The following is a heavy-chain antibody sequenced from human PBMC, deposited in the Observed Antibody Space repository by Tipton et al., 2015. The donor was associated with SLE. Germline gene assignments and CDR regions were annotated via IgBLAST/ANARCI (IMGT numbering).Heavy chain of an antibody. CDR2: ISGSGGST. D-gene: IGHD2-21*02. V-gene: IGHV3-23*01. CDR1: GFTFSNNW. J-gene: IGHJ4*02. Sequence: SLRLSCAVSGFTFSNNWMAWVRQAPGKGLEWVSAISGSGGSTYYADSVKGRFTISRDNSKNTLYLQMNSLRAEDTAVYYCAGVVTGLDWGQGTLVTVSS. CDR3: AGVVTGLD.